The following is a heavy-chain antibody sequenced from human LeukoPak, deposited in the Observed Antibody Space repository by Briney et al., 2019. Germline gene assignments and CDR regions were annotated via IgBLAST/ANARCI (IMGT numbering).Heavy chain of an antibody. J-gene: IGHJ6*02. Sequence: GGSLRLSCAASGFTVSSNYMSWVRQAPGKGLEWVSVIYSGGSTYYADSVKGRFTISRDNSKNTLYLQMNSLRAEDTAVYYCAGQRFVVVPAAIRPDWNYYYGMDVWGQGTTVTVSS. V-gene: IGHV3-53*01. CDR3: AGQRFVVVPAAIRPDWNYYYGMDV. CDR2: IYSGGST. CDR1: GFTVSSNY. D-gene: IGHD2-2*01.